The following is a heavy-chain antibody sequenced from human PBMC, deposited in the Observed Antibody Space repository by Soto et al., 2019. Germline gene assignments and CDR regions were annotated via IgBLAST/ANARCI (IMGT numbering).Heavy chain of an antibody. V-gene: IGHV3-43*01. CDR3: AKDIGGYYGMDV. J-gene: IGHJ6*02. CDR1: GFTFDDYT. CDR2: ISWDGGST. Sequence: GGSLRLSCAASGFTFDDYTMHWVRHAPGKGLEWVSLISWDGGSTYYADSVKGRFTISRDNSKNSLYLQMNSLRTEDTALYYCAKDIGGYYGMDVWGQGTTVTVSS.